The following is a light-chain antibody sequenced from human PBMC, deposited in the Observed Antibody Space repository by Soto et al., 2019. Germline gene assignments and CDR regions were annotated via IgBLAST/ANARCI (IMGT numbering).Light chain of an antibody. J-gene: IGLJ1*01. Sequence: QSALTQPRSVSGSPGQSVTISCTGTSSDVCDYNFVSWYQQHPGKAPKLVIYDVTKRPSGVPDRFPASKSGNTASLTISGLQGDDEAAYYCCSYAGSYTYAFASGTKVTVL. CDR2: DVT. CDR1: SSDVCDYNF. V-gene: IGLV2-11*01. CDR3: CSYAGSYTYA.